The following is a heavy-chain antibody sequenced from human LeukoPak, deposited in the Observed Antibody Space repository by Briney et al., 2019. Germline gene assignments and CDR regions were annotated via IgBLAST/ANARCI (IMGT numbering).Heavy chain of an antibody. Sequence: RASVKVSCKASGGTFSSYAISWVRQAPGQGLEWMGRIIPILGIANYAQKFQGRVTITADKSTSTAYMELSSLRSEDTAVYYCARAPNYYGSGSYDHYFDYWGQGTLVTVSS. CDR3: ARAPNYYGSGSYDHYFDY. D-gene: IGHD3-10*01. V-gene: IGHV1-69*04. J-gene: IGHJ4*02. CDR1: GGTFSSYA. CDR2: IIPILGIA.